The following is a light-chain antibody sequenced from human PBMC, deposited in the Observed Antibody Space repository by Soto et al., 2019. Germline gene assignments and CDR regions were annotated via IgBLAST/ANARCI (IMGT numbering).Light chain of an antibody. Sequence: DIQMTQSPSTLSSSIGYRVTITCRASQSLNGRLAWYQQRPGHAPNLLIYDVSTLETGVPSRFSGTGSETELTLTISGLQPDDFATYYCQQYYYYSTFGPGTKVDI. CDR2: DVS. V-gene: IGKV1-5*01. J-gene: IGKJ1*01. CDR3: QQYYYYST. CDR1: QSLNGR.